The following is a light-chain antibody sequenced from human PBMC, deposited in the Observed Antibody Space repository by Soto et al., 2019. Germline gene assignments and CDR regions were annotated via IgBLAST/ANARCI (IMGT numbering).Light chain of an antibody. CDR3: QQYDGYSQT. V-gene: IGKV1-5*03. Sequence: DIQMTQSPSTLSASVGDRVTITCRASQSISTWLAWYLQKPGKAPKLLIYKASGLESGVPSRFTGSGSGTEFTLTISNLQPDDFATYYCQQYDGYSQTFGQGTKVEIK. J-gene: IGKJ1*01. CDR1: QSISTW. CDR2: KAS.